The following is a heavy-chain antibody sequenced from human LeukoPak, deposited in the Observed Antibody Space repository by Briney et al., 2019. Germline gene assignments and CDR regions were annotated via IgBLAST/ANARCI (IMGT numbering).Heavy chain of an antibody. CDR1: GGSISSSNW. D-gene: IGHD6-19*01. CDR3: ARTSWLQWRTVDF. Sequence: DPSETLSLTCAVSGGSISSSNWWSWVRQPPGKGLEWIGEIYHSGSTNYNPSLKSRVTISVDKSKNQFSLKLNSVTAADTAVYYCARTSWLQWRTVDFWGQGTLVTVSS. J-gene: IGHJ4*02. CDR2: IYHSGST. V-gene: IGHV4-4*02.